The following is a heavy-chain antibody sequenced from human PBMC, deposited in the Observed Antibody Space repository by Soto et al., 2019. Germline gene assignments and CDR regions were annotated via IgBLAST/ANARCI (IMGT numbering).Heavy chain of an antibody. Sequence: GGSLRLSCAASGFTFSSYAMHWVRQAPGKGLEWVAVISYDGSNKYYADSVKGRFTISRDNSKNTLYLQMNSLRAEDTAVYYCARAMVRGVIIGFDYYYGMDVWGQGTTGTVSS. J-gene: IGHJ6*02. CDR2: ISYDGSNK. V-gene: IGHV3-30-3*01. CDR3: ARAMVRGVIIGFDYYYGMDV. CDR1: GFTFSSYA. D-gene: IGHD3-10*01.